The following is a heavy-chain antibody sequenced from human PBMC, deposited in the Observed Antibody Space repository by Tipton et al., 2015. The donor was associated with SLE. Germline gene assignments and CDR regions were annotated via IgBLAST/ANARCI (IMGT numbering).Heavy chain of an antibody. CDR1: GGSINSVGYY. CDR3: ARGSSNWNYLFSGFDI. Sequence: LRLSCTVSGGSINSVGYYWSWIRQHPGKGLEWIGYIYYSGSTYYNPSLKSRITISIDMSKTQFSLRLSSATAADTAVYYCARGSSNWNYLFSGFDIWGQGTKVTVSS. D-gene: IGHD1-7*01. CDR2: IYYSGST. J-gene: IGHJ3*02. V-gene: IGHV4-31*03.